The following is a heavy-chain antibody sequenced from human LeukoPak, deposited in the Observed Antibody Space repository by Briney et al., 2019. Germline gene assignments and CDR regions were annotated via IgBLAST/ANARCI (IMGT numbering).Heavy chain of an antibody. J-gene: IGHJ6*03. CDR2: ILHSGDT. CDR3: ARLLVRGISYSYYFMDV. Sequence: SETLSLTCGVSGGSFRGYYWSWIRQPPGKGLEWIGEILHSGDTNYNPSLKSRVSMSVDTSKNHFSLKLSSVTAADTAVYYCARLLVRGISYSYYFMDVWAKGTTVTVSS. V-gene: IGHV4-34*12. D-gene: IGHD3-10*01. CDR1: GGSFRGYY.